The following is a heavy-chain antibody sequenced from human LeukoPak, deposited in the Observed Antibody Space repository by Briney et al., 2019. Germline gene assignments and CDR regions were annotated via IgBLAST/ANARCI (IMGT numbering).Heavy chain of an antibody. CDR1: GFTFSSYA. CDR3: VTVGYCSSTSCYTDFDY. V-gene: IGHV3-21*01. J-gene: IGHJ4*02. Sequence: PGGSLRLSCAAPGFTFSSYAMNWVRQAPGKGLEWVSSISDSSTYIYYADSVKGRFTISRDNAKNSLYLQLNSLRAEDTAVYYCVTVGYCSSTSCYTDFDYWGQGTLVTVSS. CDR2: ISDSSTYI. D-gene: IGHD2-2*02.